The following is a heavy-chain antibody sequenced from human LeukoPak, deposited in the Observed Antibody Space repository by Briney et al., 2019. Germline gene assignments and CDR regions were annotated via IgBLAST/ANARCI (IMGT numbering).Heavy chain of an antibody. J-gene: IGHJ5*02. CDR3: ARDGSVGDYAVSWFDP. V-gene: IGHV1-69*04. Sequence: SVKVSCKASGGTFSSCAISWVRQAPGQGLEWMGRIIPILGIANYAQKFQGRVTITADKSTSTAYMELSSLRSEDTAVYYCARDGSVGDYAVSWFDPWGQGTLVTVSS. D-gene: IGHD4-17*01. CDR1: GGTFSSCA. CDR2: IIPILGIA.